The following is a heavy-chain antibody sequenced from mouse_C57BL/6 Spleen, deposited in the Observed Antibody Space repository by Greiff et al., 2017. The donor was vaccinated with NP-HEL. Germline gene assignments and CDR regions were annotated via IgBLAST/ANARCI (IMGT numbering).Heavy chain of an antibody. V-gene: IGHV5-17*01. CDR1: GFTFSDYG. CDR3: ARSHYYGSSPFAY. D-gene: IGHD1-1*01. Sequence: EVHLVESGGGLVKPGGSLKLSCAASGFTFSDYGMHWVRQAPEKGLEWVAYISSGSSTIYYADTVKGRFTISRDNAKNTLFLQITSLRSEDTAMYYCARSHYYGSSPFAYWGQGTLVTVSA. J-gene: IGHJ3*01. CDR2: ISSGSSTI.